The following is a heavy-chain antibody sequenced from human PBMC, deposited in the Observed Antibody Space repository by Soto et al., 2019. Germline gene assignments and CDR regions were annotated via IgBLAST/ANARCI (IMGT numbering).Heavy chain of an antibody. J-gene: IGHJ5*02. CDR3: ARGLHFYSSGWFNWFDP. V-gene: IGHV1-8*01. CDR2: MNPNSGNT. Sequence: ASVKVSCKASGYTFTSYDINWVRQATGQGLEWMGWMNPNSGNTGYAQKFQGRVTMTRNTSISTAYMELSSLRSEDTAVYYCARGLHFYSSGWFNWFDPWGQGTLVTVSS. CDR1: GYTFTSYD. D-gene: IGHD6-19*01.